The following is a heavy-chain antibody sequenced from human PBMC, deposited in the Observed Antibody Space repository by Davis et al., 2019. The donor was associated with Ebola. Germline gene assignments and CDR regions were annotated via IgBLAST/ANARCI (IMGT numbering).Heavy chain of an antibody. CDR2: INPNSGGT. Sequence: ASVKVSCKASGYTFTGYYMHWVRQAPGQGLEWMGWINPNSGGTNYAQKFQGRVTMTRDTSISTAYMELSRLRSDDTAVYYCARVSAAALVPYNWFDPWGQGTLVTVSS. CDR1: GYTFTGYY. J-gene: IGHJ5*02. D-gene: IGHD6-13*01. V-gene: IGHV1-2*02. CDR3: ARVSAAALVPYNWFDP.